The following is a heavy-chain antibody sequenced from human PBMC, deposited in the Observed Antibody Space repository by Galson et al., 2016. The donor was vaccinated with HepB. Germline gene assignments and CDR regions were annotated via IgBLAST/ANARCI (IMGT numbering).Heavy chain of an antibody. CDR3: ARDHSLGPGVVYYFDY. J-gene: IGHJ4*01. Sequence: SLRLSCAVSGFNFNIYRMNWVRQAPGKGLEWVAAIGFNPNNLYYADSVKGRFTIARDNTRSSLFLQMNSLTVEDTAVYFCARDHSLGPGVVYYFDYWGQEPWSPSPQ. CDR2: IGFNPNNL. D-gene: IGHD3-10*01. CDR1: GFNFNIYR. V-gene: IGHV3-21*01.